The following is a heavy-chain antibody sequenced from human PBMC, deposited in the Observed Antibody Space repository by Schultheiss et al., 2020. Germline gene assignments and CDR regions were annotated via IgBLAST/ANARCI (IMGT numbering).Heavy chain of an antibody. Sequence: SETLSLTCTVSGGSISSYYWSWIRQPAGKGLEWIGYIYYSGSTNYNPSLKSRVTISVDTSKNQFSLKLSSVTAPDTAVYYCARGGDDCKTHVWGQGVLVTVSS. J-gene: IGHJ1*01. D-gene: IGHD5-24*01. CDR2: IYYSGST. V-gene: IGHV4-59*01. CDR3: ARGGDDCKTHV. CDR1: GGSISSYY.